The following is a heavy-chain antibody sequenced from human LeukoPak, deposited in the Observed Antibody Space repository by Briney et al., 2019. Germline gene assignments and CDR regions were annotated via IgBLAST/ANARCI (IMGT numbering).Heavy chain of an antibody. CDR1: GFTFSNYA. V-gene: IGHV3-23*01. J-gene: IGHJ4*02. CDR2: ISDSGGAT. D-gene: IGHD2-15*01. CDR3: AKRSCSGGSCNFDY. Sequence: GGSVRLSCAASGFTFSNYAMSWVRQAPGKGLEWVSAISDSGGATNYADSVKGRFTTSRDNSKNTLYLQMNSLRAEDTAVYYCAKRSCSGGSCNFDYWGQGSLVTVSS.